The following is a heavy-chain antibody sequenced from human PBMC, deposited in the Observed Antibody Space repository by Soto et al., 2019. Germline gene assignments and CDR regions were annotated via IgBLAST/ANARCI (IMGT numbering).Heavy chain of an antibody. J-gene: IGHJ4*02. CDR3: VKFFVETGGSSGWPWYLDS. CDR2: ISGSGTTT. CDR1: GFTFSNYA. Sequence: EVQLLESGGGLVQPGGSLRLSCAASGFTFSNYAMSWVRQAPGKGLEWVSAISGSGTTTYSADSVRGRFTISRDNSNNMLYLQTNSSSPEDTALYYCVKFFVETGGSSGWPWYLDSWGRGTLVTVSS. V-gene: IGHV3-23*01. D-gene: IGHD6-25*01.